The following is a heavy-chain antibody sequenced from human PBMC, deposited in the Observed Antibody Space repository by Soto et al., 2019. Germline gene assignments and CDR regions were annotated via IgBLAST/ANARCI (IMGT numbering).Heavy chain of an antibody. CDR3: ARDSAGVRLLPNDAFDI. CDR2: ISQTGDYI. Sequence: TGGSLRLSCTASGFNFRIYTMNWVRQAPGKGPEWVASISQTGDYIVYADSVKGRFTISRDNSKNTLYLQMNSLRAEDTAVYYCARDSAGVRLLPNDAFDIWGQGTMVTVSS. J-gene: IGHJ3*02. D-gene: IGHD3-22*01. CDR1: GFNFRIYT. V-gene: IGHV3-21*04.